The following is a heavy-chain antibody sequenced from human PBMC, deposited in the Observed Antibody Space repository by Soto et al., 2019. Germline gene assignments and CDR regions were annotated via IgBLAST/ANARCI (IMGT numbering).Heavy chain of an antibody. CDR1: GGSISSGGYY. CDR2: IYYSGST. V-gene: IGHV4-31*03. Sequence: SETLSLTCTVSGGSISSGGYYWSWIRQQPGKGLEWIGYIYYSGSTYYNPSLKSRVTISVDTSKNQFSLKLSSVTAADTAVYYCARDIRGPYGSGSYYNLDTTDYWGQGTLVTVSS. J-gene: IGHJ4*02. CDR3: ARDIRGPYGSGSYYNLDTTDY. D-gene: IGHD3-10*01.